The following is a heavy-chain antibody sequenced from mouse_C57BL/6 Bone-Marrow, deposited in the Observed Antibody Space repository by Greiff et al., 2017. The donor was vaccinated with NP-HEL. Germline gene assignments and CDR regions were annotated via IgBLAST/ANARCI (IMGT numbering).Heavy chain of an antibody. CDR1: GFNIKDDY. V-gene: IGHV14-4*01. J-gene: IGHJ2*01. D-gene: IGHD1-1*01. CDR3: TTGGSAYYFDY. CDR2: IDPENGDT. Sequence: VQLQQSGAELVRPGASVKLSCTASGFNIKDDYMHWVKQRPEQGLEWIGWIDPENGDTEYAPKFQGKATITADTSSNTAYLQLSSLTSEDTAVYYCTTGGSAYYFDYWGQGTTLTVSS.